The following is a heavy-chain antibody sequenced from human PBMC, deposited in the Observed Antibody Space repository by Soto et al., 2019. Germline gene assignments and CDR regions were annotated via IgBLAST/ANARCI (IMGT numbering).Heavy chain of an antibody. CDR1: GGSISSGDYY. D-gene: IGHD3-16*01. CDR2: IYYSGST. V-gene: IGHV4-30-4*01. J-gene: IGHJ4*02. Sequence: SETLSLTCTVSGGSISSGDYYWSWIRQPPGKGLEWIGYIYYSGSTYYNPSLKSRVTISVDTSKNQFSLKLSSVTAADTAVYYCARVSRADQRLLGDLFYLCGQGSLDIGSS. CDR3: ARVSRADQRLLGDLFYL.